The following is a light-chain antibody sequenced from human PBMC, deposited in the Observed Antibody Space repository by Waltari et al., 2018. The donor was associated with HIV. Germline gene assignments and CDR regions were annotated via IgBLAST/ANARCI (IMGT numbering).Light chain of an antibody. V-gene: IGLV3-21*02. J-gene: IGLJ2*01. Sequence: SYVLTQAPSVSVAPGQTASLSCGGDKLGTKSAHAYQQKPGQAPVLVVYDDSDRPAGIPERFSGFNSGNTATLTISRVEAGGEADYYCQVWHSKSDHVVFGGGTKVTVL. CDR1: KLGTKS. CDR2: DDS. CDR3: QVWHSKSDHVV.